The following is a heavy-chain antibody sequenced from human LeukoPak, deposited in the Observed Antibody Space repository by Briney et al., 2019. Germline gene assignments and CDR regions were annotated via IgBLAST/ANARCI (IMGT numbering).Heavy chain of an antibody. CDR2: ITGSGKNT. V-gene: IGHV3-23*01. Sequence: GGSLRLSCAASGFIFSSYSMSWVRQAPGKGLQWVSVITGSGKNTYYADSVKGRFTISKDNSKNTVYLQMNDLRVDDTAVYYCAKAASSSWPSYQYGMDVWGQGTTVTVSS. CDR1: GFIFSSYS. CDR3: AKAASSSWPSYQYGMDV. J-gene: IGHJ6*02. D-gene: IGHD6-13*01.